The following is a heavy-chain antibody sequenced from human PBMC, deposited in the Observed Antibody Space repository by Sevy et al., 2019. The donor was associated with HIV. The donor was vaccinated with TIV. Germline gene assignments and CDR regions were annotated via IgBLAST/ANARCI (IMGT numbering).Heavy chain of an antibody. Sequence: GGSLRLSCAASGFTFSSYGMHWVRQAPGKGLEWVAVIWYDGSNKYYADSVKGRFTISRDNSKNTLYLQMNSLRAEDTAVYYCARAYARYCSSTSCPSRLDPWGQGTLVTVSS. J-gene: IGHJ5*02. V-gene: IGHV3-33*01. CDR2: IWYDGSNK. CDR1: GFTFSSYG. D-gene: IGHD2-2*01. CDR3: ARAYARYCSSTSCPSRLDP.